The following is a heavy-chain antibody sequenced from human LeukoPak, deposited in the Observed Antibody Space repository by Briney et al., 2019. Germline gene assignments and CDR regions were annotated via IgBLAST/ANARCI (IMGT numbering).Heavy chain of an antibody. CDR3: ARDNTGSYEY. V-gene: IGHV3-43*02. CDR1: GFTFGDYD. J-gene: IGHJ4*02. CDR2: IRADGATT. Sequence: GGSLRLSRAASGFTFGDYDMHWVRQAPGKGLEWVSLIRADGATTRYTDSVKGRFTISRDNSKDSLYLQMNSLRTEDTALYYCARDNTGSYEYWGQGTLVTVSP. D-gene: IGHD1-26*01.